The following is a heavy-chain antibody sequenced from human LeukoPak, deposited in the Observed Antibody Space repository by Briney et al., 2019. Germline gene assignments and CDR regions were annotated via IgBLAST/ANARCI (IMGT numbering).Heavy chain of an antibody. CDR2: ISSSSSTI. V-gene: IGHV3-48*01. CDR1: GFTFSSYS. CDR3: ARAARYQLLYYYYYYMDV. D-gene: IGHD2-2*01. Sequence: GGSLRLSCAASGFTFSSYSMNWARQAPGKGLEWVSYISSSSSTIYYADSVKGRFTISRDNAKNSLSLQMNSLRAEDTAVYYCARAARYQLLYYYYYYMDVWGKGTTVTVSS. J-gene: IGHJ6*03.